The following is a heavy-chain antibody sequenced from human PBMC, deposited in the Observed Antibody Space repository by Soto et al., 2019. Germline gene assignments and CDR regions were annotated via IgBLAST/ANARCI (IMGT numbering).Heavy chain of an antibody. CDR2: ISYDGSNK. D-gene: IGHD1-7*01. CDR3: AKDRLELEGRWYYYGMDV. J-gene: IGHJ6*02. CDR1: GFTFSSYG. V-gene: IGHV3-30*18. Sequence: QVQLVESGGGVVQPGRSLRLSCAASGFTFSSYGMHWVRQAPGKGLEWVAVISYDGSNKYYADSVKGRFTISRDNSKNTLYLQMNSLRAEETAVYYCAKDRLELEGRWYYYGMDVWGQGTTVTVSS.